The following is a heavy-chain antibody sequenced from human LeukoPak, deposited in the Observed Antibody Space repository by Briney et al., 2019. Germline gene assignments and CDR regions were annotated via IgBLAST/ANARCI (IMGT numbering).Heavy chain of an antibody. CDR1: GSSFTNYW. CDR3: ARLAVAGLDY. V-gene: IGHV5-51*01. CDR2: IYPGDSDT. D-gene: IGHD6-19*01. J-gene: IGHJ4*02. Sequence: GESLKISCKGSGSSFTNYWVGWVRQMAGKGLEWMGIIYPGDSDTRYRPSFQGQVTISADKSISTAYLQWNSLKASDTAVYYCARLAVAGLDYWGQGTLVTVSS.